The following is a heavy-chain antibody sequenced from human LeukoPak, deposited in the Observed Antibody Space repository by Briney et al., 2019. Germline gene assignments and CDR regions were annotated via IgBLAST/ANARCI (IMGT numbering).Heavy chain of an antibody. V-gene: IGHV4-39*07. CDR2: IYYSGSP. CDR3: ARARLVYDILTGYYTGRRGYFDY. CDR1: GGSISNNNYY. J-gene: IGHJ4*02. D-gene: IGHD3-9*01. Sequence: PSETLSLTCTVSGGSISNNNYYWAWIRQPPGKGLECIGSIYYSGSPYYNPSLKSRVTISVDTSKNQFSLKLSSVTAADTAVYYCARARLVYDILTGYYTGRRGYFDYWGQGTLVTVSS.